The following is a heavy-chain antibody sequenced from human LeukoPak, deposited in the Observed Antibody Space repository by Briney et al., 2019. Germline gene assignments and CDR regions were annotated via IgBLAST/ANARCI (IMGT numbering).Heavy chain of an antibody. Sequence: GGSLRLSCAASGFTFSNYAMSWVRQAPGKGLEWVSAISGSGGSTYYADSVKGRFTISRDNSKNTLYLQMNSLRAEDTAVYYCAKVRGATRGGFDYWGQGTLVTVSS. J-gene: IGHJ4*02. CDR1: GFTFSNYA. CDR2: ISGSGGST. V-gene: IGHV3-23*01. CDR3: AKVRGATRGGFDY. D-gene: IGHD1-26*01.